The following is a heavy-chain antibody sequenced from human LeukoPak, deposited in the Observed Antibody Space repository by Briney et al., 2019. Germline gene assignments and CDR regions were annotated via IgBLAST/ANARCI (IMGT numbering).Heavy chain of an antibody. CDR1: GGTFSSYA. CDR2: IIPIFGTA. CDR3: AGLSPDIVVVPAAIPYYYYGMDV. Sequence: SVKVSCKASGGTFSSYAISWVRQALGQGLEWMGGIIPIFGTANYAQKFQGRVTITADESTSTAYMELSSLRSEDTAVYYCAGLSPDIVVVPAAIPYYYYGMDVWGKGTTVTVSS. J-gene: IGHJ6*04. V-gene: IGHV1-69*13. D-gene: IGHD2-2*02.